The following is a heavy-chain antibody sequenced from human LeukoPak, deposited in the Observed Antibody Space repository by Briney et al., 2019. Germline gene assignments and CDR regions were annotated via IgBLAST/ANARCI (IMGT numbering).Heavy chain of an antibody. D-gene: IGHD3-10*01. V-gene: IGHV3-48*01. CDR3: ARSPMIRGVITHFDS. Sequence: GGSLRLSCAASGFTFSSYNMNWVRQAPGKGLEWVSHIYGHSAIIYYADSVKGRFTVSRDNAKNSLYLQMNSLRAEDTAVYYCARSPMIRGVITHFDSWGQGTLVTVSS. CDR1: GFTFSSYN. J-gene: IGHJ5*01. CDR2: IYGHSAII.